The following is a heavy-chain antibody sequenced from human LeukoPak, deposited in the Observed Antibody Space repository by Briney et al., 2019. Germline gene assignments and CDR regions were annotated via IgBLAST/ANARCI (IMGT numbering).Heavy chain of an antibody. CDR1: GGTFSSYA. Sequence: ASVKVTCKASGGTFSSYAISWVRQAPGQGLEWMGGIIPIVGTANYAQKFQGRVTITADESTSTAYMELSSLRSEDTAVYYCAISYDILPPRGEWGSYNWFDPWGQGTLVTVSS. CDR3: AISYDILPPRGEWGSYNWFDP. J-gene: IGHJ5*02. CDR2: IIPIVGTA. D-gene: IGHD3-9*01. V-gene: IGHV1-69*13.